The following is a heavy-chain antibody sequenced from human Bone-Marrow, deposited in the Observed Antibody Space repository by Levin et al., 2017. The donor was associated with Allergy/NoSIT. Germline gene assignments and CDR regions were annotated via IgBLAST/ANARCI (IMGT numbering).Heavy chain of an antibody. V-gene: IGHV3-33*01. CDR2: IWSDGSYQ. Sequence: LSLTCAASGFPFSGYAMHWVRQAPGKGLEWVAIIWSDGSYQHYAESVKGRFTISRDNSKNTLYLQMNSLRAEDTAEYYCARDFSSSGYYSDSFFDYWGQGTLVTVSS. J-gene: IGHJ4*02. CDR3: ARDFSSSGYYSDSFFDY. CDR1: GFPFSGYA. D-gene: IGHD5-12*01.